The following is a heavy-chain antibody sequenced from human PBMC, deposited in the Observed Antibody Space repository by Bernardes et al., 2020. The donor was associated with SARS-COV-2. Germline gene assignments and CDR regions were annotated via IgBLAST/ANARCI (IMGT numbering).Heavy chain of an antibody. CDR1: GGSFSGYY. J-gene: IGHJ4*02. D-gene: IGHD2-15*01. CDR3: ARFLGYCSGRSCYPDY. V-gene: IGHV4-34*12. Sequence: SETLSLTCAVYGGSFSGYYWSWIRQPPGKGLEWLGEIIYSGSTNYNPSLKTRVTISVDTSKNQFSLKLSSVTAADTAVYYCARFLGYCSGRSCYPDYWGQGTLVTVSS. CDR2: IIYSGST.